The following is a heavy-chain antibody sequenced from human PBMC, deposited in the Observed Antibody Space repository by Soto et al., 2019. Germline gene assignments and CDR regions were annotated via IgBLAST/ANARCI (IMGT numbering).Heavy chain of an antibody. Sequence: PSETLSLTCIVSGDSITSDYWSWIRQPPGKRPEWIGYIYYTGRTNYNPSLRGRVTMSIDTSKTQFSLMLTSVTAADTAVYFCARHNPNGDSGYFKYWGPGTLVTVSS. CDR2: IYYTGRT. CDR3: ARHNPNGDSGYFKY. V-gene: IGHV4-59*08. CDR1: GDSITSDY. D-gene: IGHD2-21*02. J-gene: IGHJ1*01.